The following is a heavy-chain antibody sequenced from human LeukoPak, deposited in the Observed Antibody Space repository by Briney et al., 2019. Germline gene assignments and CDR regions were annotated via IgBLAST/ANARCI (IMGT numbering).Heavy chain of an antibody. CDR2: IYYSGST. Sequence: SETLSLTCTVSGGSISSSSYYWDWIRQPPGKGLEWIGSIYYSGSTYYNPSLKSRVTISVDTSKNQFSLKLSSVTAADTAVYYCARLLYSGSYWGQGTLVTVSS. V-gene: IGHV4-39*01. D-gene: IGHD1-26*01. CDR3: ARLLYSGSY. CDR1: GGSISSSSYY. J-gene: IGHJ4*02.